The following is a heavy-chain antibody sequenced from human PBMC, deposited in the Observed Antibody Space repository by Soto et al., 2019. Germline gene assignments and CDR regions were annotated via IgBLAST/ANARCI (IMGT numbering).Heavy chain of an antibody. CDR1: GFTFSSYW. CDR3: ARVAWYEGWYFDL. V-gene: IGHV3-7*01. CDR2: IKQDGSEK. Sequence: EVQLVESGGGLVQPGGSLRLSCAASGFTFSSYWMSWVRQAPGKGLEWVANIKQDGSEKYYVDSVKGRFTISRDNSKNSLYLQMNSLRAEDTAVYYCARVAWYEGWYFDLWGRGTLVTVSS. D-gene: IGHD6-13*01. J-gene: IGHJ2*01.